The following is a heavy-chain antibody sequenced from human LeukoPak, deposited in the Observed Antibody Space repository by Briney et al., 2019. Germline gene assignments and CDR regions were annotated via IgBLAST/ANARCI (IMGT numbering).Heavy chain of an antibody. V-gene: IGHV4-30-4*01. CDR2: IYYSGNT. D-gene: IGHD3-10*01. Sequence: PSETLSLTCTVSGGSISRGDYYWTWIRPSPGKGLDWLGYIYYSGNTYYNPSLKSRVTMSVDTSKNQFSLKLSSVTAAYTAVYYCVGESRITMVRGVIRESAPWGQGTLVTVSS. J-gene: IGHJ5*02. CDR3: VGESRITMVRGVIRESAP. CDR1: GGSISRGDYY.